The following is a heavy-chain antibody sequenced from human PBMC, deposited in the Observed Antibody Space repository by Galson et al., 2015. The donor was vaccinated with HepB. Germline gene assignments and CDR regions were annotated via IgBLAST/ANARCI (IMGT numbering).Heavy chain of an antibody. Sequence: SLRLSCAASGFTFSSYWMHWVRQALGKGLVWVSRINSDGSSTSYADSVKGRFTISRDNAKNTLYLQMNSLRAEDTAVYYCARGAAGYNYFDYWGQGTLVTVSS. CDR3: ARGAAGYNYFDY. J-gene: IGHJ4*02. CDR2: INSDGSST. D-gene: IGHD5-24*01. V-gene: IGHV3-74*01. CDR1: GFTFSSYW.